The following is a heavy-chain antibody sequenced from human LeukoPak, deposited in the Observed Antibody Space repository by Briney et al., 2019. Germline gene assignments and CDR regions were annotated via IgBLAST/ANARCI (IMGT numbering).Heavy chain of an antibody. Sequence: GASVKVSFKVSGYTLTELSMHWVRQAPGKGLEWMGGFDPEDGETIYAQKFQGRVTMTEDTSTDTAYMELSSLRSEDTAVYYCATWKPIQLRYYYYGMDVWGQGTTVTVSS. J-gene: IGHJ6*02. D-gene: IGHD1-1*01. V-gene: IGHV1-24*01. CDR1: GYTLTELS. CDR2: FDPEDGET. CDR3: ATWKPIQLRYYYYGMDV.